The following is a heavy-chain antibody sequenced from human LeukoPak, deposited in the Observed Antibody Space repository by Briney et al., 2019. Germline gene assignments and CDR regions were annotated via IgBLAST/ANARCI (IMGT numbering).Heavy chain of an antibody. Sequence: GGSLRLSCAASGFTFSSYWMHWVRKAPGKGLEWVAIISYDGSDQYYADSVKGQFTISRDNSKNTLYLQMNSLRAEDTAVYYCARDSSVVTAIHLFDYWGQGTLVTVSS. J-gene: IGHJ4*02. CDR3: ARDSSVVTAIHLFDY. CDR1: GFTFSSYW. CDR2: ISYDGSDQ. D-gene: IGHD2-21*02. V-gene: IGHV3-30-3*01.